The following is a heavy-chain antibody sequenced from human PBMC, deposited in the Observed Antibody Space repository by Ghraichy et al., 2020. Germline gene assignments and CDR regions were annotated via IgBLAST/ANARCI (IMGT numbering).Heavy chain of an antibody. CDR3: ARDYGGDVAFDI. D-gene: IGHD2-21*02. CDR2: ISSSSSYI. J-gene: IGHJ3*02. Sequence: GGSLRLSCAASGFTFSSYSMNWVRQAPGKGLEWVSSISSSSSYIYYADSVKGRFTISRDNAKNSLYLQMNSLRAEDTAVYYCARDYGGDVAFDIWGQGTMVTVSS. CDR1: GFTFSSYS. V-gene: IGHV3-21*01.